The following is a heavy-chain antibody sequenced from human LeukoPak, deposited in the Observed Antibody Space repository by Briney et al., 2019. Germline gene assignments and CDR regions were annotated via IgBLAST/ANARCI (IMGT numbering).Heavy chain of an antibody. J-gene: IGHJ5*02. D-gene: IGHD6-6*01. CDR3: ARAPGYSSSSGGLDP. V-gene: IGHV4-34*01. Sequence: LETLSLTCAVYGGSFSGYYWSWIRQPPGKGLEWIGEINHSGSTNYNPSLKSRVTLSVDTSKNQFSLKLSSVTAADTAVYYCARAPGYSSSSGGLDPWGQGTLVTVSS. CDR1: GGSFSGYY. CDR2: INHSGST.